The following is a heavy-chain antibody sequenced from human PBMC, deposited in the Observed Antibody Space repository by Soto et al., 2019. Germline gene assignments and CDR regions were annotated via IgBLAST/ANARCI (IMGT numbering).Heavy chain of an antibody. CDR1: GYTFTSYG. J-gene: IGHJ4*02. D-gene: IGHD3-3*01. V-gene: IGHV1-18*01. CDR3: ARDASRNDFWSGYPY. Sequence: ASVKVSCKASGYTFTSYGISWVRQAPGQGLEWMGWISAYNGNTNYAQKLQGRVTMTTDTSTSTAYMELSSLRSEDTAVYYCARDASRNDFWSGYPYWGQGTLVTVSS. CDR2: ISAYNGNT.